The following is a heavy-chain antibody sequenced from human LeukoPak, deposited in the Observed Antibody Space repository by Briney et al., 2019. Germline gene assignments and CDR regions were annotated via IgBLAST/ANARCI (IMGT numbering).Heavy chain of an antibody. Sequence: GESLKISCKGSGYSFTSYWIGWVRQMPGKGLEWMGIIYPGDSDTRYSPSFQGQVTISADKSISTAYLQWSSLKASDTAMYYCARLQRTGGYSYGFDAFDIWGQGTMVTVSS. V-gene: IGHV5-51*01. D-gene: IGHD5-18*01. CDR2: IYPGDSDT. CDR1: GYSFTSYW. J-gene: IGHJ3*02. CDR3: ARLQRTGGYSYGFDAFDI.